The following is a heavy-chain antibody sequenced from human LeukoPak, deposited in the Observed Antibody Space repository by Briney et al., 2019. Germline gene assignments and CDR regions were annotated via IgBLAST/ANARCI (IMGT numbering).Heavy chain of an antibody. Sequence: ASVKVSCKTSGYTFTGYYMHWVRQAPGQGLEGMGWINPNSGGANYAQKLQSRVTITRDTSNTTAYMELSRLRSDDTAVYYCARDASDWGQGTLVTVSS. CDR1: GYTFTGYY. V-gene: IGHV1-2*02. CDR3: ARDASD. CDR2: INPNSGGA. J-gene: IGHJ4*02.